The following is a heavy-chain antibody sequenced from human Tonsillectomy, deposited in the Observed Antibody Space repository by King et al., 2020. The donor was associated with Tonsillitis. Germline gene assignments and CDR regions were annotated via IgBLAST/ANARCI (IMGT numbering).Heavy chain of an antibody. CDR1: GGSITSSSYY. CDR3: ASLCYSDSSGYLYYFDY. CDR2: IFHSGST. J-gene: IGHJ4*02. V-gene: IGHV4-39*01. Sequence: QLQESGPGLVKPSETLSLTCTVSGGSITSSSYYWGWIRQPPGKGLEWIGNIFHSGSTYYNPSLKSRVTISVDTSKSQFSLNLGPVTAADTAVYYCASLCYSDSSGYLYYFDYWGQGTLVTVSS. D-gene: IGHD3-22*01.